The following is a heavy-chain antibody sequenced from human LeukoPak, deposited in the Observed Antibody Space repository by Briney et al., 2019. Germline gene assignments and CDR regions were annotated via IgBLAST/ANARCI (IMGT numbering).Heavy chain of an antibody. CDR2: MNPNSGNT. Sequence: ASVKVSCKASGYTFTSYDINWVRQATGQGLEWMGWMNPNSGNTGYAQKFQGRVTMTRNTSISTAYMEPRSLRSEDTAAYYCARGGIFGVVISDWGQGTLVTVSS. J-gene: IGHJ4*02. CDR3: ARGGIFGVVISD. CDR1: GYTFTSYD. V-gene: IGHV1-8*01. D-gene: IGHD3-3*01.